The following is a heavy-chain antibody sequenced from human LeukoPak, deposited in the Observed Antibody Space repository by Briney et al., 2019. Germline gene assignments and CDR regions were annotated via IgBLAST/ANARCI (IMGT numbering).Heavy chain of an antibody. D-gene: IGHD1-26*01. Sequence: ASVKVSCKASGYTFTGYYMHWVRQAPGQGLEWMGWINPNSGGTNYAQKFQGRVTMTRDTSISTAYMELSRLRSDDTAVYYCARVGYSRSYRYLYYFDYWGQGTLVTVSS. CDR1: GYTFTGYY. CDR3: ARVGYSRSYRYLYYFDY. V-gene: IGHV1-2*02. J-gene: IGHJ4*02. CDR2: INPNSGGT.